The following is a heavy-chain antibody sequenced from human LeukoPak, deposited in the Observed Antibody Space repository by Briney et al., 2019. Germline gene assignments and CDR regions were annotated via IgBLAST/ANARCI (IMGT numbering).Heavy chain of an antibody. V-gene: IGHV4-4*07. CDR3: AREGTTVVTRALDY. CDR1: NGSISSYY. J-gene: IGHJ4*02. CDR2: IYTSGNT. D-gene: IGHD2-21*02. Sequence: SETLSLTCTVSNGSISSYYWSWIRQPAGKGLEWIGRIYTSGNTNYIPSLKSRVSMSVDTSKNQLSLKLSSVTAADTAMYYCAREGTTVVTRALDYWGQGTLVTVSS.